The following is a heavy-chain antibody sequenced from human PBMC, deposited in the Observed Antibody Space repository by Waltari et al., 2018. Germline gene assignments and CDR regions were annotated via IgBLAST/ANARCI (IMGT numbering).Heavy chain of an antibody. CDR3: ARQNIVLMVYVAPLYYFDY. Sequence: QVQLQQWGAGLLKPSETLSLTCAVYGGSFSGYYWSWIRQPTGKGLEWIGEINHSGSTNYNPSLKSRVTISVDTSKNQFSLKLSSVTAADTAVYYCARQNIVLMVYVAPLYYFDYWGQGTLVTVSS. V-gene: IGHV4-34*01. J-gene: IGHJ4*02. CDR1: GGSFSGYY. D-gene: IGHD2-8*01. CDR2: INHSGST.